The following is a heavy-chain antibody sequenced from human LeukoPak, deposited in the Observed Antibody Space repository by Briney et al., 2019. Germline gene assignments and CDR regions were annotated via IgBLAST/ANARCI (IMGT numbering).Heavy chain of an antibody. CDR3: ASYHYINGLTNGYFDY. V-gene: IGHV4-39*01. CDR2: IHYSGST. CDR1: GGSIASSTYY. D-gene: IGHD3-10*01. Sequence: SETLSLTCTVSGGSIASSTYYWGWIRQPPGKGLEWIGSIHYSGSTNYNPSLKSRVTISVDTSKNQFSLTLNSVTAADTAVYYCASYHYINGLTNGYFDYWGQGTLVAASS. J-gene: IGHJ4*02.